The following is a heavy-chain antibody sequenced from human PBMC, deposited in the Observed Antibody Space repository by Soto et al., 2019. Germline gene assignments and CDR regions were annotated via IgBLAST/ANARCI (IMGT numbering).Heavy chain of an antibody. D-gene: IGHD2-15*01. CDR1: GYTFTSYA. CDR3: ARPGYCSGGSCYPEWYYHYGMDV. CDR2: INAGNGNT. J-gene: IGHJ6*02. V-gene: IGHV1-3*01. Sequence: GASVKVSCKASGYTFTSYAMHWVRQAPGQRLEWMGWINAGNGNTKYSQKFQGRVTITRDTSASTAYMELRSLRSDDTAVYYCARPGYCSGGSCYPEWYYHYGMDVWGQGTTVTVS.